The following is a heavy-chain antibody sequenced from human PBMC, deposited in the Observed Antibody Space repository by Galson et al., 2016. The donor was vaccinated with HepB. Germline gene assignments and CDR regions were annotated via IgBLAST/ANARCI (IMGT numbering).Heavy chain of an antibody. CDR3: ARGSDFWSGYYFYDLDV. CDR1: GFTLSTYW. J-gene: IGHJ6*02. CDR2: INSDGSST. V-gene: IGHV3-74*01. Sequence: SLRLSCAASGFTLSTYWMYWVRQAPGKGLVWVSRINSDGSSTSYADSVKGRFTISRDNAKNTLYLEMNSLRAEDTAVYYCARGSDFWSGYYFYDLDVWGQGTTVTVSS. D-gene: IGHD3-3*01.